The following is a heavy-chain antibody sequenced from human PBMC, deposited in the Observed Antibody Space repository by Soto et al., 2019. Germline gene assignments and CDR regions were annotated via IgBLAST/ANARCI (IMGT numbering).Heavy chain of an antibody. D-gene: IGHD2-2*01. Sequence: SETLSLTCTVSCYFISSAYYWGWIRQPPGKGLEWIGSMFHSGSTHYNPSLKSRVTMSVDTSKNQFSLRLSSVTASDTAVYYCARGHIVVVPTVGWFDPWGQGTLVTVSS. V-gene: IGHV4-38-2*02. CDR2: MFHSGST. CDR1: CYFISSAYY. J-gene: IGHJ5*02. CDR3: ARGHIVVVPTVGWFDP.